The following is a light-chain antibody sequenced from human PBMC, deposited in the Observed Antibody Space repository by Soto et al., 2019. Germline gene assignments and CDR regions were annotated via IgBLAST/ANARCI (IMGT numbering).Light chain of an antibody. CDR1: QSVGSN. Sequence: EIVMTQSPATLSVSPGERATLSCRASQSVGSNLAWYQQKPGQAPRLLIYGASTRATGIPARFSGSGSGTELTLAISSLQSADFAVYYCQQYNVWPPLTFGGGTKGEIK. J-gene: IGKJ4*01. V-gene: IGKV3-15*01. CDR2: GAS. CDR3: QQYNVWPPLT.